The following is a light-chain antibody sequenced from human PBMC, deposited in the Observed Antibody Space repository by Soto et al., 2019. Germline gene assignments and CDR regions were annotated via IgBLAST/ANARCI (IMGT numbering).Light chain of an antibody. J-gene: IGKJ5*01. Sequence: EIVLTQPPGTLSLSPGERATLSCRASQSVSSSYLTWYQQKPGQAPRPLIYGASSRATGIPDRFSGIGSGTDLTLTISRLEPEDFPVYYCQKYGSSPPITFGPGTRLEIK. CDR1: QSVSSSY. CDR3: QKYGSSPPIT. V-gene: IGKV3-20*01. CDR2: GAS.